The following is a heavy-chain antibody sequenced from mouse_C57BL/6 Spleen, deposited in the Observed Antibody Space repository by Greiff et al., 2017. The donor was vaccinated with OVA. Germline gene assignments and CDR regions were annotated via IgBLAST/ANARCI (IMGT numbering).Heavy chain of an antibody. D-gene: IGHD2-4*01. J-gene: IGHJ3*01. Sequence: QVQLQQPGAEPVKPGASVKLSCKASGYTFTSYWMHWVKQRPGQGLEWIGMIHPNSGSTNYNEKFKSKATLTVDKSSSTAYMQLSSLTSEDSAVYYCARALYDYDDAWFAYWGQGTLVTVSA. CDR2: IHPNSGST. CDR3: ARALYDYDDAWFAY. V-gene: IGHV1-64*01. CDR1: GYTFTSYW.